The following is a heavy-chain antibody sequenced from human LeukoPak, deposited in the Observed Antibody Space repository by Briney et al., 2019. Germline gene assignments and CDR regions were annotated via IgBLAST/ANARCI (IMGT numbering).Heavy chain of an antibody. D-gene: IGHD2-2*02. CDR1: GGSISSYY. CDR3: ARAPGRACSSTSCYNQKLVWYYYYMDV. Sequence: SETLSLTCTASGGSISSYYWSWIRQPPGKGLEWIGYIYYSGSTNYNPSLKSRVTISVDTSKNQFSLKLRSVTAADTAVYYCARAPGRACSSTSCYNQKLVWYYYYMDVWGKGTTVTVSS. CDR2: IYYSGST. V-gene: IGHV4-59*01. J-gene: IGHJ6*03.